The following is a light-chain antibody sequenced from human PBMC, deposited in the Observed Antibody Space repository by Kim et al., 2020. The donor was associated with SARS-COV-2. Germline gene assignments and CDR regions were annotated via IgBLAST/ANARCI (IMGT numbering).Light chain of an antibody. CDR1: QDINNH. J-gene: IGKJ1*01. V-gene: IGKV1-9*01. CDR2: AAS. CDR3: LQLNTFPLT. Sequence: GDRITITCRASQDINNHLAWYQQKPGEAPELLVYAASTLKTGVPSRFSGSGSGTEFTLTISSLQSEDFATYSCLQLNTFPLTFAQGTKVDIK.